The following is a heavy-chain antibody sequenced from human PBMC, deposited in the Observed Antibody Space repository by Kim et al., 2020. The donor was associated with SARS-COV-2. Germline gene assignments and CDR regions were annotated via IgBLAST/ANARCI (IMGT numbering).Heavy chain of an antibody. CDR1: GFTFSSYG. D-gene: IGHD3-10*01. CDR2: ISYDGSNK. V-gene: IGHV3-30*18. CDR3: AKQAYGSGRNGMDV. Sequence: AGSLRLSCAASGFTFSSYGMHWVRQAPGKGLEWVAVISYDGSNKYYADSVKGRFTISRDNSKNTLYLQMNSLRAEDTAVYYCAKQAYGSGRNGMDVWGQG. J-gene: IGHJ6*02.